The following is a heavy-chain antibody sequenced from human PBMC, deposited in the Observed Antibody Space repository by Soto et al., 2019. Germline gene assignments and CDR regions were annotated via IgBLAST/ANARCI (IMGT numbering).Heavy chain of an antibody. D-gene: IGHD3-22*01. V-gene: IGHV1-18*01. CDR1: GYTFTSYG. J-gene: IGHJ3*02. CDR2: ISEYNGNT. Sequence: GASVKVSCKASGYTFTSYGISWVRQAPGQGLEWMGWISEYNGNTNYAQKLQGRVTMTTDTSTSTAYMELRSLRSDDTAVYYCARGSVYYDSSGYFPDAFDIWGQGTMVTVSS. CDR3: ARGSVYYDSSGYFPDAFDI.